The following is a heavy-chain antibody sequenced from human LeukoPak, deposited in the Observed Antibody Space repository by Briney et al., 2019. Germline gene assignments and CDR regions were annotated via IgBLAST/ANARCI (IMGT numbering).Heavy chain of an antibody. V-gene: IGHV4-59*08. Sequence: SETLSLTCTVSGGSISSYYWSWIRQPPGKGLEWIGYIYYSGSTNYNPSHKSRVTISVDTSKNQFSLKLSSVTAADTAVYYCARHRGITSHYYGMDVWGQGTTVTVSS. J-gene: IGHJ6*02. CDR1: GGSISSYY. CDR2: IYYSGST. CDR3: ARHRGITSHYYGMDV. D-gene: IGHD3-16*01.